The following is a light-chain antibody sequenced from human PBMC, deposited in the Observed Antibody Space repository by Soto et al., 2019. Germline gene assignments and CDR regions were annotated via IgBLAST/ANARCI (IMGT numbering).Light chain of an antibody. CDR1: QPIGAW. CDR2: DAS. J-gene: IGKJ2*01. CDR3: QQYNVYPYT. Sequence: DIQMTQSPPTLSASVGDSVTITCRASQPIGAWLAWYQQRPGKAPKLLIYDASSLQSGVPSRFSGSGSGTEFTLTISSLQSDDFATYYCQQYNVYPYTFGQGTKLEIK. V-gene: IGKV1-5*01.